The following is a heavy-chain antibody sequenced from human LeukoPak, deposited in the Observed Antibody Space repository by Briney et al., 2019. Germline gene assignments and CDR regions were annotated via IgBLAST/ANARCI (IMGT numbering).Heavy chain of an antibody. CDR2: LTPMFAVA. D-gene: IGHD3-10*01. J-gene: IGHJ4*02. CDR3: ARGEYSMVRGAHD. V-gene: IGHV1-69*05. CDR1: GYTFISYG. Sequence: SVKVSCKASGYTFISYGISWVRQAPGQGLEWMGGLTPMFAVANYARKFQGRVTITTDESTTTAYMELSNLKSDDTAVYYCARGEYSMVRGAHDWGQGTLVTVSS.